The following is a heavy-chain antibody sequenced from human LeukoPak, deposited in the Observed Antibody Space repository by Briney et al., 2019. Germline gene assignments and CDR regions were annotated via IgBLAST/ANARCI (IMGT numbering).Heavy chain of an antibody. CDR3: TKDKSGPDY. V-gene: IGHV3-30*02. Sequence: GGALRLSCAPSGFTFTNYGMHWVRPAPPKGLEWVEFIPYDGSKTYYADCMKGRFTISTDNSKNTLYVQMDSLRAEDTAVYYCTKDKSGPDYWGQGTVVTVSS. D-gene: IGHD3-3*01. CDR1: GFTFTNYG. J-gene: IGHJ4*02. CDR2: IPYDGSKT.